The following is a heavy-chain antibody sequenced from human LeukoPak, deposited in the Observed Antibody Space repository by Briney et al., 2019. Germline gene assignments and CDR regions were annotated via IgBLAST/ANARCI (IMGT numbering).Heavy chain of an antibody. CDR2: IGTAGDT. Sequence: GGSLRLSCAASGFTFSSYDMHWVRQVTGKDLEWVSGIGTAGDTYYLGSVKGRFTISRENAQNSLYLQMNSLRAGDTAVYYCARARSPTLGYFDLWGRGTLVTVSS. CDR1: GFTFSSYD. V-gene: IGHV3-13*01. D-gene: IGHD1-26*01. J-gene: IGHJ2*01. CDR3: ARARSPTLGYFDL.